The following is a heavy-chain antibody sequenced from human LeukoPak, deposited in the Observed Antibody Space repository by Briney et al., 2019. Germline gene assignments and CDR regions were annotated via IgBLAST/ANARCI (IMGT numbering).Heavy chain of an antibody. CDR2: ISYDGSNI. D-gene: IGHD5-24*01. CDR3: AREMATTDTFDY. CDR1: GFDFNNYG. Sequence: GGSLRLCCAASGFDFNNYGMHWVRQAPGKGLEWVAVISYDGSNIYYPDSVKGRFTISRDNPKNTLYVQMSSLRPEDTAVYFCAREMATTDTFDYWGKGTLVTVSS. V-gene: IGHV3-30-3*01. J-gene: IGHJ4*02.